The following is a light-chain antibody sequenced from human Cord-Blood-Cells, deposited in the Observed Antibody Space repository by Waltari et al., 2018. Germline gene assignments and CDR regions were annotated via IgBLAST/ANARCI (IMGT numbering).Light chain of an antibody. Sequence: EIVLTQSPGTLSLSPGDRATLSCRASQSVSSSYLAWYKQKPGQAPRLLIYGASSRATAIPDRFSGSGSGTDFTLTISRLEPEDFAVYYCQQYGSSSWTFGQGTKVEIK. CDR3: QQYGSSSWT. V-gene: IGKV3-20*01. CDR1: QSVSSSY. J-gene: IGKJ1*01. CDR2: GAS.